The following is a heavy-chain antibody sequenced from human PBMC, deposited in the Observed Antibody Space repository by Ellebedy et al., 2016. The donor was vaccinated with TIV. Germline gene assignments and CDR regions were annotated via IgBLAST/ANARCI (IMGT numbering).Heavy chain of an antibody. CDR1: GVTFSSYA. Sequence: PGGSLRLSCTASGVTFSSYAIGWVRQAPGRGLEWVSPISGTGDSTSYAASVEGRFTISRDNFKNTLYLQMNSLRVEDTAVYYCAKFRGFLWFGDFTDYWGQGTLVTVSS. J-gene: IGHJ4*02. D-gene: IGHD3-10*01. CDR2: ISGTGDST. CDR3: AKFRGFLWFGDFTDY. V-gene: IGHV3-23*01.